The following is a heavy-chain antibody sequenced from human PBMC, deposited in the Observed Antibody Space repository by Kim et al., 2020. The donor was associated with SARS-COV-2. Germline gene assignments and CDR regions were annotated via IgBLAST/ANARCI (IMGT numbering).Heavy chain of an antibody. D-gene: IGHD6-13*01. V-gene: IGHV3-30*07. Sequence: DSVKGRFTISRDNSKNTLYLQMNSLRAEDTAVYYCARSSFIAAAGRKFDYWGQGTLVTVSS. CDR3: ARSSFIAAAGRKFDY. J-gene: IGHJ4*02.